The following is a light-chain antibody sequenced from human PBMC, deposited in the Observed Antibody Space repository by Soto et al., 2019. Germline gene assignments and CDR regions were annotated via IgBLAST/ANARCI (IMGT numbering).Light chain of an antibody. J-gene: IGKJ1*01. CDR2: GAS. CDR1: HIINSY. Sequence: DIHMTQSPSSRSASVGDSVTIACRASHIINSYSNCYQQTPGKAPKLLIYGASSLETGVPSRFSGSGSGTDFTFTISSLQPEDIATYYCQQYHCYPCTFGQGTKVEIK. V-gene: IGKV1-33*01. CDR3: QQYHCYPCT.